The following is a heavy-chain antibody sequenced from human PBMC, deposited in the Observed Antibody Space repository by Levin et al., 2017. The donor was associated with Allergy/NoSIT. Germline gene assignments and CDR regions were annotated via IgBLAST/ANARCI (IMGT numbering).Heavy chain of an antibody. J-gene: IGHJ4*02. CDR3: AIVATPRTPSAENY. CDR2: INAGNGNT. D-gene: IGHD5-12*01. Sequence: GASVKVSCKASGYTFTSYAMHWVRQAPGQRLEWMGWINAGNGNTKYSQKFQGRVTITRDTSASTAYMELSSLRSEDTAVYYCAIVATPRTPSAENYWGQGTLVTVSS. V-gene: IGHV1-3*01. CDR1: GYTFTSYA.